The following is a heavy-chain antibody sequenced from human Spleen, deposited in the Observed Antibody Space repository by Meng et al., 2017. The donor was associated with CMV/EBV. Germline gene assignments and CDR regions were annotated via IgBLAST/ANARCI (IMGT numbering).Heavy chain of an antibody. CDR2: FSYTGST. V-gene: IGHV4-59*01. D-gene: IGHD2-2*01. Sequence: SETLSLTCTVSGASISSSYWGWIRQPPGKGLEWIGYFSYTGSTNYNPSLKSRVTISVDTSNNQFSLKLSPVTAADTAVYYCARMISGYCSSTSCYHYFDYWGQGTLVTVPQ. J-gene: IGHJ4*02. CDR1: GASISSSY. CDR3: ARMISGYCSSTSCYHYFDY.